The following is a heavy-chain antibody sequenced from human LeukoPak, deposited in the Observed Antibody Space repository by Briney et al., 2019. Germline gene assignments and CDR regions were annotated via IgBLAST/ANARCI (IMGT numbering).Heavy chain of an antibody. D-gene: IGHD1-26*01. Sequence: GGSLRLSCAASGFTFSDYYMSWIRRAPGKGLEWASYISSSGSTIYYADSVKGRFTISRDNAKNSLYLQMNSLRAEDTAVYYCAKDIRGSYHPVGAFDIWGQGTMVTVSS. J-gene: IGHJ3*02. CDR3: AKDIRGSYHPVGAFDI. V-gene: IGHV3-11*01. CDR1: GFTFSDYY. CDR2: ISSSGSTI.